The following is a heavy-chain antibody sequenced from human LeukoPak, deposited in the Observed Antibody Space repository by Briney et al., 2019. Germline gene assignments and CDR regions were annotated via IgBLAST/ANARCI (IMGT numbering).Heavy chain of an antibody. Sequence: PSETLSLTCAVYGGSFSGYYWSWIRQPPGKGLEWIGYIYYSGSTNYNPSLKSRVTISVDTSKNQFSLKLSSVTAADTAVYYCARGYYYDSSGYYVDAFDIWGQGTMVTVSS. CDR3: ARGYYYDSSGYYVDAFDI. V-gene: IGHV4-59*01. J-gene: IGHJ3*02. CDR1: GGSFSGYY. D-gene: IGHD3-22*01. CDR2: IYYSGST.